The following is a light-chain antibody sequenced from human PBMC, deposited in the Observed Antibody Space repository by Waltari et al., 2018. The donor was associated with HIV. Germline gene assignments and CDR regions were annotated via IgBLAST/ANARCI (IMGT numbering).Light chain of an antibody. CDR1: QSLNNN. V-gene: IGKV3-15*01. CDR2: GTS. J-gene: IGKJ2*01. Sequence: ERSMTQSPVSLSVSPGERAILSCRASQSLNNNLAWYQQKPGQAPRLLIYGTSTRATDVPARFSASGSGTDFNLTIGSLQSEDSAIYYCQQYTTWPYTLGQGTRLEI. CDR3: QQYTTWPYT.